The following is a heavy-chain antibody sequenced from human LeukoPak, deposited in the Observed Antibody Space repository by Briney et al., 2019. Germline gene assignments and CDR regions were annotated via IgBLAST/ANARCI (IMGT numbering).Heavy chain of an antibody. Sequence: ASVKVSCKASGYTFTGYYMHWVRQAPGQGLGWMGWINPNSGGTNYAQKFQGRVTMTRDTSISTAYMELSRLRSDDTAVYYCARDGGTMVRGVYNWFDPWGQGTLVTVSS. CDR1: GYTFTGYY. V-gene: IGHV1-2*02. CDR2: INPNSGGT. CDR3: ARDGGTMVRGVYNWFDP. J-gene: IGHJ5*02. D-gene: IGHD3-10*01.